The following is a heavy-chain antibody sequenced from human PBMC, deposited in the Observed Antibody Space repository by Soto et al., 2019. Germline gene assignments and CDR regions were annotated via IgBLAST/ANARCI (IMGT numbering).Heavy chain of an antibody. J-gene: IGHJ4*02. D-gene: IGHD6-6*01. Sequence: ASVKVSCKASGYTFTSYFLHWIRQAPGQGLEWMGWINPNTGGTNYAQKFQGRVTMTRDTSIRTTYMELSGLRSDDTAVYYCARQFEYSASFDSWGQGTLVTVS. CDR2: INPNTGGT. CDR3: ARQFEYSASFDS. CDR1: GYTFTSYF. V-gene: IGHV1-2*02.